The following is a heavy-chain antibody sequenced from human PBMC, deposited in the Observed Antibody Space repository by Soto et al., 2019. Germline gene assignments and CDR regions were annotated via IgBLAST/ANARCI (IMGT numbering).Heavy chain of an antibody. J-gene: IGHJ5*02. CDR3: ARSVYSSSWYENP. D-gene: IGHD6-13*01. CDR1: GGSISSYY. V-gene: IGHV4-59*01. CDR2: IYYSGST. Sequence: SETLSLTCTVSGGSISSYYWSWIRQPPGKGLEWIGYIYYSGSTNYNPSLKSRVTISVDTSKNQFSLKLGCVTAADTAVYYCARSVYSSSWYENPWGQGTLVTVSS.